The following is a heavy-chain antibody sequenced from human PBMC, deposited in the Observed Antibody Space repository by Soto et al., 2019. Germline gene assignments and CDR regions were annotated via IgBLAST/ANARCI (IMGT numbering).Heavy chain of an antibody. Sequence: PSETLSLTCTVSGGSISSYYWNWIRQTPGKGLEWIAYIDYSGSTNYNPSLKSRATISADTSRNQVSLKLFSVTTADTAVYYCARHLVSENWGQGTLVSFSS. CDR2: IDYSGST. V-gene: IGHV4-59*08. CDR1: GGSISSYY. J-gene: IGHJ4*02. CDR3: ARHLVSEN.